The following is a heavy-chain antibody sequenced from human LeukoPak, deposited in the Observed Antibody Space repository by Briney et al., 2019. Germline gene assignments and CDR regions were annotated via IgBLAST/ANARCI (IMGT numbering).Heavy chain of an antibody. CDR3: VSEVAVTTSGDAFDI. D-gene: IGHD4-17*01. Sequence: SETLSLTCTVSGGSISSYYWSWIRQPPGKGLEWIGYIYYSGSTNYNPSLKSRVTISVDTSKNQFSLKLSSVTAADTAVYYCVSEVAVTTSGDAFDIWGQGTMVTVSS. V-gene: IGHV4-59*01. CDR1: GGSISSYY. CDR2: IYYSGST. J-gene: IGHJ3*02.